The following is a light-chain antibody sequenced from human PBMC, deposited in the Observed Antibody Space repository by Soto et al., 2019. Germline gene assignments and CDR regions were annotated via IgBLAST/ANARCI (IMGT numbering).Light chain of an antibody. V-gene: IGKV3D-15*01. CDR2: GAS. CDR3: QQYNNWPPWT. Sequence: EIVMTQSPATLSASPGERATLSCRASQSITSDLAWYQQKPGQAPRLLIYGASSRATGIPARFSGSGSGTDFTLTINSLQPEDFAVYYCQQYNNWPPWTFGQGTKVEIK. CDR1: QSITSD. J-gene: IGKJ1*01.